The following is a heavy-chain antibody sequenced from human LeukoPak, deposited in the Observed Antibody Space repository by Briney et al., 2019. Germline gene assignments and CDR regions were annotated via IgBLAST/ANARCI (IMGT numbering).Heavy chain of an antibody. V-gene: IGHV4-38-2*01. CDR2: IYHSGST. D-gene: IGHD3-16*01. CDR3: ARSGGVKRTLPDY. J-gene: IGHJ4*02. CDR1: GYSISSGYY. Sequence: KPSETLSLTCAVSGYSISSGYYWGWIRQPPGKGLEWIGSIYHSGSTYYNPSLKSRVTISVDTSKNQFSLKLSSVTAADTAVYYCARSGGVKRTLPDYWGQGTLVTVSS.